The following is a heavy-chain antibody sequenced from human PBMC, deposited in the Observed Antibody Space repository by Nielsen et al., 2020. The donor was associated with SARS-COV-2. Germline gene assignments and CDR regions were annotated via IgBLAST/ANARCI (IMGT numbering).Heavy chain of an antibody. V-gene: IGHV1-3*01. CDR1: GYTFTSYA. CDR3: ARDLVVGGTTWYYMDV. D-gene: IGHD1-26*01. Sequence: ASVKVSCKASGYTFTSYAMHWVRQAPGQRLEGMGWINAVHGNTQYSQKFQGRVTITRDTYDSTAYLELNSLRSEDTALYYCARDLVVGGTTWYYMDVFGKGTTVTVSS. J-gene: IGHJ6*03. CDR2: INAVHGNT.